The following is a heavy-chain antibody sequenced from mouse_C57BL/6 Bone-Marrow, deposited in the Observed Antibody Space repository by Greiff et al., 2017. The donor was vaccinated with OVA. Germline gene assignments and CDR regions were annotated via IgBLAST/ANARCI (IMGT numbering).Heavy chain of an antibody. D-gene: IGHD4-1*01. CDR1: GYTFTSYW. Sequence: QVQLKQPGAELVRPGSSVKLSCKASGYTFTSYWMHWVKQRPIQGLEWIGNIDPSDSETHYNQKFKDKATLTVDKSSSTAYMQLSSLTSEDSAVYYCARREDWEAMDYWGQETSVTVSS. CDR3: ARREDWEAMDY. V-gene: IGHV1-52*01. J-gene: IGHJ4*01. CDR2: IDPSDSET.